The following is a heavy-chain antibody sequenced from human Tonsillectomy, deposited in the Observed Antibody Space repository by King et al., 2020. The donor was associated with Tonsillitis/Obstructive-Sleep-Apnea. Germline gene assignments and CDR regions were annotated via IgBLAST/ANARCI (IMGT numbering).Heavy chain of an antibody. CDR1: GFTFSSYA. D-gene: IGHD6-6*01. J-gene: IGHJ6*03. V-gene: IGHV3-23*04. CDR2: ISGSGGST. Sequence: VQLVESGGGLVQPGGSLRLSCAASGFTFSSYAMSWVRQAPGKGLEWVSAISGSGGSTYYADSVKGRFTISRDNSKNTLYLQMNSLRAEDTAVYYCEKAQARTPSSIAARPRGYYYYMDVWGKGTTVTVSS. CDR3: EKAQARTPSSIAARPRGYYYYMDV.